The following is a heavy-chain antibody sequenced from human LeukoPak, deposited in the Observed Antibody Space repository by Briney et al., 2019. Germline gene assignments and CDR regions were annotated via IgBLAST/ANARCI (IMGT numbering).Heavy chain of an antibody. CDR1: GFTFSSYA. Sequence: GGSLRLSCAASGFTFSSYAMSWVRQAPGKGLEWVSAISGSGGSTYYADSVKGRFTISRDNSKNTLYLQMNSLRAEDTAVYYCARDPYDFWSGYFDYWGQGTLVTVSS. D-gene: IGHD3-3*01. J-gene: IGHJ4*02. V-gene: IGHV3-23*01. CDR2: ISGSGGST. CDR3: ARDPYDFWSGYFDY.